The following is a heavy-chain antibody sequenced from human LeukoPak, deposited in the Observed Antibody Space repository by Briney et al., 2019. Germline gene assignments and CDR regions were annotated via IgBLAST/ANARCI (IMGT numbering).Heavy chain of an antibody. CDR1: GFTFSSHW. Sequence: GGSLRLSCAASGFTFSSHWMSWVRQAPGKGLEWVANINEDGSYKYHADSVKGRLTISRDNAKNSLYLQMNSLRAEDTAVYYCARDATRGGDNDYWGQGTRVIVSS. D-gene: IGHD2-21*02. CDR3: ARDATRGGDNDY. J-gene: IGHJ4*02. CDR2: INEDGSYK. V-gene: IGHV3-7*01.